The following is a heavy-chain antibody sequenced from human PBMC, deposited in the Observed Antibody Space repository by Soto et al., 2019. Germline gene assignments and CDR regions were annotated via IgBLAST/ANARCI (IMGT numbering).Heavy chain of an antibody. CDR3: ARDVAARPGDYYYYYGMDV. D-gene: IGHD6-6*01. V-gene: IGHV3-53*01. Sequence: PGGSLRLSCAASGFTVSRNYMSWVRQAPGKGLEWVSVIYSGGSTYYADSVKGRFTISRDNSKNTLYLQMNSLRAEDTAVYYCARDVAARPGDYYYYYGMDVWGQGTTVTVSS. CDR1: GFTVSRNY. CDR2: IYSGGST. J-gene: IGHJ6*02.